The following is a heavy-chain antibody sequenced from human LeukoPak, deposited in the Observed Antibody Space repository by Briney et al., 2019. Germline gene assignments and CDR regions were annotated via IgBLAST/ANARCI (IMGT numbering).Heavy chain of an antibody. V-gene: IGHV3-53*01. Sequence: GGSLRLSCAASGFTVSSNYMNWVRQAPGKGLEWVSVFYSGGSTYYADSVKGRFTISRDNSKNTLYLQMNSLRAEDTAVYYCAREAVTRNYFDYWGQGTLVTDSS. D-gene: IGHD4-17*01. J-gene: IGHJ4*02. CDR1: GFTVSSNY. CDR3: AREAVTRNYFDY. CDR2: FYSGGST.